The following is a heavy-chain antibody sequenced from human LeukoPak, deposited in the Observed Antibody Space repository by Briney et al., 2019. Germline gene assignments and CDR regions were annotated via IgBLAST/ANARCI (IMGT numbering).Heavy chain of an antibody. Sequence: ASVKVSCKASGHTFTGYYMHWVRQAPGQGLERMGGINPHSGGTNYAQKFQGRVTMTRDTSISTAYMELSRLRSDDTAVYYCAREDAVGGFDYWGQGTLVAVSS. CDR3: AREDAVGGFDY. CDR1: GHTFTGYY. J-gene: IGHJ4*02. D-gene: IGHD6-19*01. CDR2: INPHSGGT. V-gene: IGHV1-2*02.